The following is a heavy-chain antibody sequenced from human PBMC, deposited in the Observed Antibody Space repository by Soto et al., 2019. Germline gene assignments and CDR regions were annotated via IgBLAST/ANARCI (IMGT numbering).Heavy chain of an antibody. V-gene: IGHV3-49*03. D-gene: IGHD4-17*01. J-gene: IGHJ4*02. CDR2: IRSKAYGGTT. Sequence: GGSLRLSCTASGFTFGDYAMSWFRQAPGKGLEWVGFIRSKAYGGTTEYAASVKGRFTISRDDSKSIAYLQMNSLKTEDTAVYYCTRYLDAPPPDYGDYVLVTDFDYWGQGTLVTVSS. CDR3: TRYLDAPPPDYGDYVLVTDFDY. CDR1: GFTFGDYA.